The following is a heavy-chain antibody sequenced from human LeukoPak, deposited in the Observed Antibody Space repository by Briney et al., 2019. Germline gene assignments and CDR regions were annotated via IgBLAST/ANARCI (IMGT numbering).Heavy chain of an antibody. CDR3: AKWRRLLHINWFDP. Sequence: MASETLSLTCTVSGGSISSGGYYWSWIRQHPGKGLEWIGYIYYSGSTNYNPSLKSRVTISVDTSKNRFSLKLSSVTAADTAVYYCAKWRRLLHINWFDPWGQGTLVTVSS. D-gene: IGHD2-15*01. V-gene: IGHV4-61*08. CDR1: GGSISSGGYY. CDR2: IYYSGST. J-gene: IGHJ5*02.